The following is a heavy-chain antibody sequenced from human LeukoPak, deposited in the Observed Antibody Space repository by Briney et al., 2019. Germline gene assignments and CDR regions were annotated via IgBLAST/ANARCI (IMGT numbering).Heavy chain of an antibody. V-gene: IGHV4-61*02. D-gene: IGHD3-3*01. J-gene: IGHJ4*02. CDR1: GGSISSGSYY. CDR3: AREVDFWSGYLYFDY. Sequence: PSETLSLTCTVSGGSISSGSYYWSWIRQPAGKGLEWIGRIYASGNTNYNPSLKSRVTISSDTSNNQFSLKLSSVTAADTAVYYCAREVDFWSGYLYFDYWGQGTLVTVSS. CDR2: IYASGNT.